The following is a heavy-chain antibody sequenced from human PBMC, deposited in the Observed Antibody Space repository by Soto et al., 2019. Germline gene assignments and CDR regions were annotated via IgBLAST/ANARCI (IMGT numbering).Heavy chain of an antibody. CDR3: ARDGEDIVVVPAALDAFDI. J-gene: IGHJ3*02. D-gene: IGHD2-2*01. V-gene: IGHV3-11*04. Sequence: GGSLRLSCAASGFTFSDYYMSWIRQAPGKGLEWVSYISSSGSTIYYADSVKGRFTISRDNAKNSLYLQMNSLRAEDTAVYYCARDGEDIVVVPAALDAFDIWGQGTMVTVSS. CDR2: ISSSGSTI. CDR1: GFTFSDYY.